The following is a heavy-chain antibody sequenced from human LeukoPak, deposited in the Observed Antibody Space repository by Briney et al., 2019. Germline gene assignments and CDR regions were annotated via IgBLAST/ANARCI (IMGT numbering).Heavy chain of an antibody. V-gene: IGHV4-38-2*02. J-gene: IGHJ4*02. CDR1: GYSISSGYY. D-gene: IGHD4-17*01. Sequence: PSETLSLTCTVSGYSISSGYYWGWIRQPPGKGLEWIGSIYHSGSTYYNPSLKSRVTISVDTSKNQFSLKLSSVAAADTAVYYCATTYGDYVHFDYWGQGTLVTVSS. CDR3: ATTYGDYVHFDY. CDR2: IYHSGST.